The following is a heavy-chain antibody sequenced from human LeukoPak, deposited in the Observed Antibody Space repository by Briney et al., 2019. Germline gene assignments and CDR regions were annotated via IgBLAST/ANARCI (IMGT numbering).Heavy chain of an antibody. CDR3: ATKMSGYWYFDF. D-gene: IGHD3-10*01. CDR2: VHHTGST. V-gene: IGHV4-59*01. CDR1: GVSINSFY. J-gene: IGHJ2*01. Sequence: ASETLSLTCTVSGVSINSFYWSWIRQPPGRGLEWIGFVHHTGSTNYGPSLKSRVTMSIDTSKNQFSLTLKSVTAADTAVYYCATKMSGYWYFDFWGRGTLVTVSS.